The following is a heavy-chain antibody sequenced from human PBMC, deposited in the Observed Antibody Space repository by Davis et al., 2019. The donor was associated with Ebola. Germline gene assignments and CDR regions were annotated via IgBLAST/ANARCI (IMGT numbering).Heavy chain of an antibody. CDR3: ATLGGPAAIEGDYYYYMDV. J-gene: IGHJ6*03. CDR1: GGTFSSYA. V-gene: IGHV1-69*13. CDR2: IIPIFGTA. D-gene: IGHD2-2*01. Sequence: SVKVSCKASGGTFSSYAISWVRQAPGQGLEWMGGIIPIFGTANYAQKFQGRVTITADESTSTAYMELSSLRSEDTAVYYCATLGGPAAIEGDYYYYMDVWGKGTTVTVSS.